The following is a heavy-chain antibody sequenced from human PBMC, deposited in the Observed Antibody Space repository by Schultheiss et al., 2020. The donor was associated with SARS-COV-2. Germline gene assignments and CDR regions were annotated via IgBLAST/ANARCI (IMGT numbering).Heavy chain of an antibody. CDR2: IYSSGST. Sequence: SETLSLTCAVYGGSFSGYYWSWIRQPQGKGLEWIGYIYSSGSTYYNPSLKSRVTISVDTSKNQFSLRLNSVTAADTAVYFCARQSYYDFWRVNYWCEGTLVTVSS. J-gene: IGHJ4*02. D-gene: IGHD3-3*01. V-gene: IGHV4-59*08. CDR1: GGSFSGYY. CDR3: ARQSYYDFWRVNY.